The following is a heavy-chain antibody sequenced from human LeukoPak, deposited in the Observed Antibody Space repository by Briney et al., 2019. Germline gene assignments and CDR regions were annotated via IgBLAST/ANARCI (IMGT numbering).Heavy chain of an antibody. CDR2: ISGSGGST. Sequence: PGGPLRLSCAASGFTFSSYAMSWVRQVPGKGLEWVSAISGSGGSTYYADSVKGRFTISRDNSKNTLYLQMNSLRAEDTAVYYCAKDVEYYYGSGSYYNWFDPWGQGTLVTVSS. D-gene: IGHD3-10*01. CDR1: GFTFSSYA. J-gene: IGHJ5*02. CDR3: AKDVEYYYGSGSYYNWFDP. V-gene: IGHV3-23*01.